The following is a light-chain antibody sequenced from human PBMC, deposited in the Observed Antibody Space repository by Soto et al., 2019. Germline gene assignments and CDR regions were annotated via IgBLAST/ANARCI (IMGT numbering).Light chain of an antibody. J-gene: IGKJ4*01. CDR3: QQYNDWPQLT. Sequence: IVMTQSPATLSLSPGQRATLSCRASQSLRNNLAWYQQKPGQAPRLLIYHASIRATAIPDRFSASGSGTEFTLTSSRLQSEDFAVYFCQQYNDWPQLTFGGGTRVEI. CDR1: QSLRNN. V-gene: IGKV3-15*01. CDR2: HAS.